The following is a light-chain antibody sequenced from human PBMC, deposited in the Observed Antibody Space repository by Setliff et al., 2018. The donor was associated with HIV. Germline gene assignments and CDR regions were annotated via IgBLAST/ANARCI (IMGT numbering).Light chain of an antibody. CDR2: WAS. Sequence: DIAMTQSPDSLAVSLGERATINCKSSQSVLYSSNNKNYLAWYQQKPGQPPKLLIYWASTRESGVPDRFSGSGSGTDFTLTISSLQAEDVAVYYCQQYYSTPPTFGQGTKVDIK. CDR1: QSVLYSSNNKNY. J-gene: IGKJ1*01. V-gene: IGKV4-1*01. CDR3: QQYYSTPPT.